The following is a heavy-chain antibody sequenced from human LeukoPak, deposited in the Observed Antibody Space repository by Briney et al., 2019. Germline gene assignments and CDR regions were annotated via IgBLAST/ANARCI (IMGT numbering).Heavy chain of an antibody. D-gene: IGHD4-11*01. V-gene: IGHV4-31*03. J-gene: IGHJ6*03. CDR1: GDSISSGGYY. CDR2: IYYSGST. CDR3: ARDGVTGQNNYYYYYMDV. Sequence: SETLSLTCTVSGDSISSGGYYWSWIRQHPGKGLEWIGYIYYSGSTYYNPSLKSRVTISVDTSKNQFPLKLSSVTAADTAVYYCARDGVTGQNNYYYYYMDVWGKGTTVTVSS.